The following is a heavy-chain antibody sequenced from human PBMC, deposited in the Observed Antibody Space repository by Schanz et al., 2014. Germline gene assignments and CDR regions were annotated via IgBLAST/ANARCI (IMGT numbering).Heavy chain of an antibody. CDR1: GFRFNAYY. V-gene: IGHV3-11*05. CDR3: AREKRRTEVVLDH. CDR2: IDSSGDYT. Sequence: QVQLVESGGGLVKPGGSLRLSCAASGFRFNAYYMTWIRQAPGKGLEWVSNIDSSGDYTNYADSVKGRFTISRDNAKNSLYLQMNSLRAEDTAVYYCAREKRRTEVVLDHWGQGTLVTVS. J-gene: IGHJ4*02.